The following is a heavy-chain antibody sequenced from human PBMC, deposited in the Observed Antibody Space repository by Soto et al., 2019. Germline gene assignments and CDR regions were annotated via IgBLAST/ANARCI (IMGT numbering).Heavy chain of an antibody. Sequence: EVQLLESGGGLVKPGGSLRLSCAASGFIFNNAWMSWVRQASGKGLEWVGRIKSKSDGATTDYAAPVKGRFTISRDDSKNTLYLQMNSLKTEDTAVYYCTTYGVAVAGAPAPFDYWGQGTLVTVSS. D-gene: IGHD6-19*01. CDR3: TTYGVAVAGAPAPFDY. CDR2: IKSKSDGATT. V-gene: IGHV3-15*01. CDR1: GFIFNNAW. J-gene: IGHJ4*02.